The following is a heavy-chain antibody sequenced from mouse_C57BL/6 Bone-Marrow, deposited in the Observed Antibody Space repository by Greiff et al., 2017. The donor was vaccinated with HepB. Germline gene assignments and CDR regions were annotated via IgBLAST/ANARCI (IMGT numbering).Heavy chain of an antibody. J-gene: IGHJ4*01. D-gene: IGHD3-2*02. CDR3: ARTAQATWGFYYAMDY. CDR1: GYTFTSYW. CDR2: INPSNGGT. V-gene: IGHV1-53*01. Sequence: QVQLQQPGTELVKPGASVKLSCKASGYTFTSYWMHWVKQRPGQGLEWIGNINPSNGGTNYNEKFKSKATLTVDKSSSTAYMQLSSLTSEDSAVYYCARTAQATWGFYYAMDYWGQGTSVTVSS.